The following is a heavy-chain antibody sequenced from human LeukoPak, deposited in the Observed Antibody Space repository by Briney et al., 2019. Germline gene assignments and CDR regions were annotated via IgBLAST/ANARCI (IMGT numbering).Heavy chain of an antibody. CDR2: IIDVGGDK. D-gene: IGHD6-13*01. Sequence: GGSLRLSXAASGFTFTTYWMSWVRQPPGKGLEWVSNIIDVGGDKSYVDSVKGRFNISKDNAKKQLYLQMNSLRAEDTGVYYCARVGTAEGTLENYWGQGSLVTVSS. V-gene: IGHV3-7*01. CDR3: ARVGTAEGTLENY. CDR1: GFTFTTYW. J-gene: IGHJ4*02.